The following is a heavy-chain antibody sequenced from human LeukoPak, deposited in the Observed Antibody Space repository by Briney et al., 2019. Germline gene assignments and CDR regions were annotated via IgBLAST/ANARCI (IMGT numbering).Heavy chain of an antibody. CDR1: GGSIRSGDYS. V-gene: IGHV4-30-4*01. D-gene: IGHD3-10*01. CDR3: ATDRARGGDSFDY. J-gene: IGHJ4*02. CDR2: IYYSGST. Sequence: SEALSLTCTVSGGSIRSGDYSWSWIRQPPGKGLEWIGYIYYSGSTYYNPSLKSRVTISGDTSKNQFSLNLSSVTAADTAVYYCATDRARGGDSFDYWGQGTLVTVSS.